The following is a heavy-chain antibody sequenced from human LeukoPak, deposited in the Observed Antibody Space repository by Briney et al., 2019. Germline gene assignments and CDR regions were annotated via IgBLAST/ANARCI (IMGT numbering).Heavy chain of an antibody. CDR3: AAEAAYYYDSRDAFDV. V-gene: IGHV1-58*01. D-gene: IGHD3-22*01. Sequence: SVKVSCKASGFTFTSSTAQWVRPARGQRLEWIGWIVVGSGNTNYAQKFQERVTITRDMSTSLVYMELSSLRSEDTAVYYCAAEAAYYYDSRDAFDVWGQGTMVTVSS. J-gene: IGHJ3*01. CDR1: GFTFTSST. CDR2: IVVGSGNT.